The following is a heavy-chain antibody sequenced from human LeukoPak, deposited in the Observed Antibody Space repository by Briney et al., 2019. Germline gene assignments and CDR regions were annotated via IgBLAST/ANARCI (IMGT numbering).Heavy chain of an antibody. Sequence: GGSLRLSCAASGFTFSSYWMSWVRQAPGKGLEWVANIKQDGSEKYYVDSVKGRFTISRDNAKNSLYLQMNSLRAEDTAVYYCARKGTYYYDSSGRFDYWGQGTLVTVSS. V-gene: IGHV3-7*01. D-gene: IGHD3-22*01. J-gene: IGHJ4*02. CDR2: IKQDGSEK. CDR3: ARKGTYYYDSSGRFDY. CDR1: GFTFSSYW.